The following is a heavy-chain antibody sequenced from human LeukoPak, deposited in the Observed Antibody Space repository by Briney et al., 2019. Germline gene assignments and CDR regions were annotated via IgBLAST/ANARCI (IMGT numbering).Heavy chain of an antibody. V-gene: IGHV1-69*05. CDR1: GGTFSSYA. J-gene: IGHJ4*02. Sequence: SVKVSCKASGGTFSSYAISWVRQAPGQVLEWMGGIIPIFGTANYAQKFQGRVTITTDEYTSTAYMELSSLRSEDTAVYYCARPNYYDSSGEFDYWGQGTLVTVSS. D-gene: IGHD3-22*01. CDR2: IIPIFGTA. CDR3: ARPNYYDSSGEFDY.